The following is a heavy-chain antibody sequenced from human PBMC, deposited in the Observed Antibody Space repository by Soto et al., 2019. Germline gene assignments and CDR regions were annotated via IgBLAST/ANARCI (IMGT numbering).Heavy chain of an antibody. D-gene: IGHD5-12*01. J-gene: IGHJ4*02. CDR3: ANIIEEMATIHLDY. CDR1: GFTFSSYA. Sequence: GGSLRLSCAASGFTFSSYAMSWVRQAPGKGLEWVSAISGSGGSTYYADSVKGRFTISRDNSKNTLYLQMNSLRAEDTAVYYCANIIEEMATIHLDYWGQGTLVTVSS. V-gene: IGHV3-23*01. CDR2: ISGSGGST.